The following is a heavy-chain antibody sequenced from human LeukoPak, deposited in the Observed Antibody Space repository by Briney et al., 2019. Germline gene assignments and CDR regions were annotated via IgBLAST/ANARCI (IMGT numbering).Heavy chain of an antibody. Sequence: PSETLSLTCTVSGYSISSGYYWGWIRQPPGKGLEWIGSIYHSGSTYYNPFLKSRVTISVDTSKNQFSLKLSSVTAADTAVYYCARLNNWFDPWGQGTLVTVSS. CDR1: GYSISSGYY. CDR3: ARLNNWFDP. CDR2: IYHSGST. J-gene: IGHJ5*02. V-gene: IGHV4-38-2*02.